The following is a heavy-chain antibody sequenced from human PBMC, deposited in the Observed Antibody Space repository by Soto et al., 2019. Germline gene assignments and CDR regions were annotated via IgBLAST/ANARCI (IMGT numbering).Heavy chain of an antibody. CDR1: GYTFTSYG. Sequence: ASVKVSCKASGYTFTSYGISWVRQAPGQGLEWMGWISAYNGNTNYAQKLQGRVTMTTDTSTSTAYMELRSLRSDDTAVYYCARDVHDSRYDTGEYYYNYYMDVWGKGTTVTVSS. D-gene: IGHD5-12*01. V-gene: IGHV1-18*01. J-gene: IGHJ6*03. CDR3: ARDVHDSRYDTGEYYYNYYMDV. CDR2: ISAYNGNT.